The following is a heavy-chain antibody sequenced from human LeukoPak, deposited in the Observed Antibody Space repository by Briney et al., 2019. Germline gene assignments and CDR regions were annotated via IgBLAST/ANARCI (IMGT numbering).Heavy chain of an antibody. CDR1: GYSFTSHY. CDR2: INPRGTAT. J-gene: IGHJ5*02. CDR3: ARDTSEGDYAWWFDP. D-gene: IGHD3-16*01. Sequence: ASVKVSCKASGYSFTSHYMHWVRQAPGQGLEWMGLINPRGTATRYAESFQGRLTLTRDLSTSADYMELSSLRSDDTAVYFCARDTSEGDYAWWFDPWGQGTLVTVAS. V-gene: IGHV1-46*01.